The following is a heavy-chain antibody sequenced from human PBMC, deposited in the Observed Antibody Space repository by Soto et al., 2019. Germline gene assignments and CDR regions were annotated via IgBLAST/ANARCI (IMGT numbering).Heavy chain of an antibody. CDR3: ARDRRVSGSYFDY. D-gene: IGHD1-26*01. V-gene: IGHV3-33*01. Sequence: QVQLVESGGGVVQPGRSLRLSCAASGFTFSSYGMHWVRQAPGKGLEWVAIIWYDGTNKYYADSVKGRFTISRENSKNTLSLQMNSLRAEDTVVYYWARDRRVSGSYFDYWGQGTLVTGSS. CDR1: GFTFSSYG. CDR2: IWYDGTNK. J-gene: IGHJ4*02.